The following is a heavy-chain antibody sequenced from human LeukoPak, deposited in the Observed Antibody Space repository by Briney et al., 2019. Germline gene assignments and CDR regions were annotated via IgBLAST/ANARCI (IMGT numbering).Heavy chain of an antibody. V-gene: IGHV4-34*01. D-gene: IGHD3-9*01. Sequence: KPSETLSLTCAVYGGSFSGYYWSWIRQPPGKGLEWIGEINHSGSTNYNPSLKSRATISVDTSKNQFSLKLSSVTAADTAVYYCARVGYDTDAFDIWGQGTMVTVSS. CDR3: ARVGYDTDAFDI. CDR2: INHSGST. CDR1: GGSFSGYY. J-gene: IGHJ3*02.